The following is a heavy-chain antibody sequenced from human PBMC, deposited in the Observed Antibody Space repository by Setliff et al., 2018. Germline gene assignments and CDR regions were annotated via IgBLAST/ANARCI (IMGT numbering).Heavy chain of an antibody. CDR2: LHTSGSI. Sequence: PSETLSLTCTVSGGSISSGTYYWSWIRQPAGKGLEWIGRLHTSGSIDYNPSLKSRVTITVDTSKNQFSLRLSSVTAADTAVYYCAKVITVFGVVIMENWFDPWGQGTLVTVS. CDR1: GGSISSGTYY. J-gene: IGHJ5*02. D-gene: IGHD3-3*01. CDR3: AKVITVFGVVIMENWFDP. V-gene: IGHV4-61*02.